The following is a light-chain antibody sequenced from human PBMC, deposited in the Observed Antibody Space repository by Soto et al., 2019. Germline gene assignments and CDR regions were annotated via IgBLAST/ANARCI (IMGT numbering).Light chain of an antibody. J-gene: IGKJ1*01. Sequence: DIQMTQSPSSVSASAGDRVTITCRASQGISNWLAWYQQRPGRAPKLLIYDASTLQSGVPSRFSGGGSGTDFTLTISSLQPEDYAIYFCQQTDNFPWTFGQGTKVEIK. CDR1: QGISNW. CDR3: QQTDNFPWT. V-gene: IGKV1-12*01. CDR2: DAS.